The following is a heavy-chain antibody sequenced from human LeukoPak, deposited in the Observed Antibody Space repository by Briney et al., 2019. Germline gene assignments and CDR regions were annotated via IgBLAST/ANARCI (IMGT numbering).Heavy chain of an antibody. CDR2: LTSSGGGT. CDR3: AKDYDDVWGSLDY. V-gene: IGHV3-23*01. D-gene: IGHD3-16*01. CDR1: GFTFSSYA. J-gene: IGHJ4*02. Sequence: GGPVRLSCAASGFTFSSYAMSWVRQAPGKGLGWVSSLTSSGGGTYYADSVKGRFTISRDNSKNTLYLQMNSLTAEDTAIYYCAKDYDDVWGSLDYWGQGTLVTVSS.